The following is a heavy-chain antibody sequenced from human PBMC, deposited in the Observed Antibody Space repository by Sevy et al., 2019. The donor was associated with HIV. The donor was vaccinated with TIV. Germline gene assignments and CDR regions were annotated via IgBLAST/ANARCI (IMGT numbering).Heavy chain of an antibody. CDR3: TRDAGYSVGWYPSNY. CDR2: LSYDGSTQ. V-gene: IGHV3-30*04. D-gene: IGHD6-19*01. CDR1: GFSVSSHA. Sequence: GGSLRLSCAASGFSVSSHAMHWVRQAPGKGLEWVAFLSYDGSTQYYANSLKGRFSMSRDISKNILYLQMNSLRPADTALYYCTRDAGYSVGWYPSNYWGQGTLVTVSS. J-gene: IGHJ4*02.